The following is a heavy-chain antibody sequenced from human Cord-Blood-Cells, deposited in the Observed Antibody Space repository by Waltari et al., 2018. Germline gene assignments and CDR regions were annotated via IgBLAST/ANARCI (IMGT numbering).Heavy chain of an antibody. CDR3: ARRRSRWFYWYFDL. CDR2: CMPSSGRG. J-gene: IGHJ2*01. V-gene: IGHV1-69*01. Sequence: QVQLVQSGAEVKKPGSPVKVSCTASGGTFSSYAISWGRQAPGQGLEWMGGCMPSSGRGHCEQQSQGRVTITADEATSRADLEVSSLGSEDTAVYSGARRRSRWFYWYFDLWGRGTLVTVSS. CDR1: GGTFSSYA. D-gene: IGHD2-15*01.